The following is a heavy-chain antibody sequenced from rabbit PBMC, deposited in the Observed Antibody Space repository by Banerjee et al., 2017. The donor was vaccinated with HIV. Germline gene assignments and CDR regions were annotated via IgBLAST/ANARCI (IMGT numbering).Heavy chain of an antibody. CDR2: INTSSGNT. CDR1: GFTISSYH. Sequence: QEQLEESGGDLVKPEGSLTLTCTASGFTISSYHMGWVRQAPGKGLEWIACINTSSGNTVYASWAKGRFTISKTSSTTVTLQMTSLTAADTATYFCARDLAGVVGWNLNLWGQGTLVTVS. V-gene: IGHV1S45*01. CDR3: ARDLAGVVGWNLNL. D-gene: IGHD4-1*01. J-gene: IGHJ4*01.